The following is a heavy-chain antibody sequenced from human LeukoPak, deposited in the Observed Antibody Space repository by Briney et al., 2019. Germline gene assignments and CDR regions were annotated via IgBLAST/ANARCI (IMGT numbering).Heavy chain of an antibody. CDR3: ARVRVLVPAAFDH. J-gene: IGHJ4*02. V-gene: IGHV4-61*02. D-gene: IGHD2-2*01. CDR2: IYTSGST. CDR1: GASINSNSYY. Sequence: PSETLSLTCTVSGASINSNSYYWSWIRQPAGKGLEWIGRIYTSGSTNYNPSLKSRLTISLDTSKNQFSLRLTSVTAADTAIYYCARVRVLVPAAFDHWGQGTLVTVSS.